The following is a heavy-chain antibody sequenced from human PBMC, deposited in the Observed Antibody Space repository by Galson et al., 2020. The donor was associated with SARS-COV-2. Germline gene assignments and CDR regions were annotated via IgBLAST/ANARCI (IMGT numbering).Heavy chain of an antibody. CDR3: ATADDYGDYVQLDY. CDR2: LSRNTDGRTT. Sequence: SPSIPGPASGHTFSNAWMPWVSQVPAKGMEWVGRLSRNTDGRTTDDAAPEKGRFTISRDDSKSTLYLQMNNLKSEDTAMYYCATADDYGDYVQLDYWGQGTLGTVSS. D-gene: IGHD4-17*01. J-gene: IGHJ4*02. V-gene: IGHV3-15*01. CDR1: GHTFSNAW.